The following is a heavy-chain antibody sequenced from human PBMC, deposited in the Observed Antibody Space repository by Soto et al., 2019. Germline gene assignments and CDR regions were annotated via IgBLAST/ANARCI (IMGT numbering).Heavy chain of an antibody. D-gene: IGHD3-10*01. CDR3: ARGLTMVRGVILDAFDI. CDR1: GYTFTSYT. V-gene: IGHV1-3*01. Sequence: QVRLVQSGAEVKKPGASVKVSCKASGYTFTSYTMHWVRQAPGQRLGWMGWINAGNGNTKYSQNFQGRVTITRDTSASTAYMELSSLRSEDTAVYYCARGLTMVRGVILDAFDIWGQGTMVTVSS. J-gene: IGHJ3*02. CDR2: INAGNGNT.